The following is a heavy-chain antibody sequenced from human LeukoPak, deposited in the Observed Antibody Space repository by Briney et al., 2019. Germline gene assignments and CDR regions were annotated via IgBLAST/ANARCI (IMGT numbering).Heavy chain of an antibody. CDR2: VYHSGST. J-gene: IGHJ4*02. D-gene: IGHD1-1*01. V-gene: IGHV4-59*08. CDR3: ARANPNWNPPDY. CDR1: SDSMTSYL. Sequence: PSETLSLTCSVSSDSMTSYLWSWIRQPPGKGLEWIGYVYHSGSTSYNPSLKSRVSISEDTSKNQFSLKLSSVTAADTAVHFCARANPNWNPPDYWGQGTLVTVSS.